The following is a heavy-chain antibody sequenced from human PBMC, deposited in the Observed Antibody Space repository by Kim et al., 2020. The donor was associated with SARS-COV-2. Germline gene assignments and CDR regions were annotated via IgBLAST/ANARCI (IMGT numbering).Heavy chain of an antibody. CDR3: ARVGVVVPAAMPPGY. CDR1: GYTFTSYG. J-gene: IGHJ4*02. V-gene: IGHV1-18*01. CDR2: ISAYNGNT. D-gene: IGHD2-2*01. Sequence: ASVKVSCKASGYTFTSYGISWVRQAPGQGLEWMGWISAYNGNTNYAQKLQGRVTMTTDTSTSTAYMELRSLRSDDTAVYYCARVGVVVPAAMPPGYWGQGTLVTVSS.